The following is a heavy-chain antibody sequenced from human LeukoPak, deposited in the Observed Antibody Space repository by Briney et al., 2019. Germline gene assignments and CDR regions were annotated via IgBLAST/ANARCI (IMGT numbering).Heavy chain of an antibody. V-gene: IGHV4-34*01. Sequence: SETLSLTCAVYGGSFSGYYWTWIRQPPGKGLEWIGEINHSGSTNYNPSLKSRVTISVDTSKNQFSLKLSSVTAADTAVYYCARGKGSGWTFDYWGQGTLVTVSS. CDR1: GGSFSGYY. CDR2: INHSGST. D-gene: IGHD6-19*01. CDR3: ARGKGSGWTFDY. J-gene: IGHJ4*02.